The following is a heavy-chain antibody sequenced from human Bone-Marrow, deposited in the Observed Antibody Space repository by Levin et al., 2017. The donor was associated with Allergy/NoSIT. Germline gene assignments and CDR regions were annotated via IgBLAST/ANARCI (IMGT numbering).Heavy chain of an antibody. CDR3: VRLEGSAYYYVMH. V-gene: IGHV5-51*01. D-gene: IGHD3-22*01. Sequence: NRGESLKISCKASGYTFIDYWIGWVRQMPGKGLEWMGIIGPYNSDTRYSPSFEGQVTISVDKSISTAYLQWSSLKASDIAMYYCVRLEGSAYYYVMHWGQGTLVTVSS. J-gene: IGHJ4*02. CDR2: IGPYNSDT. CDR1: GYTFIDYW.